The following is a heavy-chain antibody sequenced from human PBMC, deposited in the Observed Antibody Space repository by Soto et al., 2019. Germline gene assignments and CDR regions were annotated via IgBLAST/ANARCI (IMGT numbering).Heavy chain of an antibody. CDR3: TRDSYDSSGYYYDFFDY. CDR1: GFTFSSHW. D-gene: IGHD3-22*01. V-gene: IGHV3-7*01. Sequence: GGSLRLSCAASGFTFSSHWMSWVRQAPGKGLEWVANIKVDGSEKYYVDSVRGRFSISRDNAKDSLYLQMNSLRAEDTAVYYCTRDSYDSSGYYYDFFDYWGQGTLVTVSS. J-gene: IGHJ4*02. CDR2: IKVDGSEK.